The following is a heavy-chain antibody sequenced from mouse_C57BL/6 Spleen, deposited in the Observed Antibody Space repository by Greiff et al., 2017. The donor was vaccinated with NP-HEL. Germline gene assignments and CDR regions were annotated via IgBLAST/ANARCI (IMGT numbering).Heavy chain of an antibody. CDR2: IDPSDSET. Sequence: QVQLQQPGAELVRPGSSVKLSCKASGYTFTSYWMHWVKQRPIQGLEWIGNIDPSDSETHYNQKFKDKATLTVDKSSSTAYMQLSSLTSEDSAVYYCARGGPITTVVVDYFDYWGQGTTLTVSS. CDR3: ARGGPITTVVVDYFDY. D-gene: IGHD1-1*01. J-gene: IGHJ2*01. V-gene: IGHV1-52*01. CDR1: GYTFTSYW.